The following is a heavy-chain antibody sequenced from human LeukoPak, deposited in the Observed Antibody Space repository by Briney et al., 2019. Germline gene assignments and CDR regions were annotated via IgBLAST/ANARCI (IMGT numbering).Heavy chain of an antibody. Sequence: GGSLRLSCEVSGFTLSNYDMNWVRQAPGKGLEGISYIRTSATIIYYADSVRDRFTVSRDNAKNLLYLQMNSLRVEDTAVYYCARDGDSSSYYGDFDYWGQGTLVSASS. CDR3: ARDGDSSSYYGDFDY. J-gene: IGHJ4*02. D-gene: IGHD6-13*01. CDR1: GFTLSNYD. V-gene: IGHV3-48*03. CDR2: IRTSATII.